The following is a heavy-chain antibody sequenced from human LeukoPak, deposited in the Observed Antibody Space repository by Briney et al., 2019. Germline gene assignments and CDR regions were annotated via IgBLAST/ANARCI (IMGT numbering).Heavy chain of an antibody. Sequence: GGSLRLSCAASGFTFSRYGMLWVRQAPGKGLEWVALILYDGSNKYYPDSVKGRFTISRDNSKNTLYLQMDILRAEDTAVYYCARDRGKGRYFDYWDQGTLVTVSS. D-gene: IGHD4-23*01. V-gene: IGHV3-33*05. CDR1: GFTFSRYG. CDR3: ARDRGKGRYFDY. J-gene: IGHJ4*02. CDR2: ILYDGSNK.